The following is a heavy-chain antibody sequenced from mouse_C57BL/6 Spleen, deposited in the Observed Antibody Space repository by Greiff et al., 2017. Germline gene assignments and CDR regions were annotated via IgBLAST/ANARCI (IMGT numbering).Heavy chain of an antibody. Sequence: QVQLQQSGPELVKPGASVKISCKASGYAFSSSWMNWVKQRPGKGLEWIGRIYPGDGDTNYNGKFKGKATLTADKSSSTAYMQLSSLTSEDSAVYFCARRLLQGAMDYWGQGTSVTVSS. D-gene: IGHD1-1*01. CDR3: ARRLLQGAMDY. J-gene: IGHJ4*01. V-gene: IGHV1-82*01. CDR1: GYAFSSSW. CDR2: IYPGDGDT.